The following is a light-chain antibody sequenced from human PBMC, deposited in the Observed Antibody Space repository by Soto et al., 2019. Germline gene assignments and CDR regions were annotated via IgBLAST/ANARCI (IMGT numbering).Light chain of an antibody. CDR1: SSDVGGYKY. CDR2: EVS. Sequence: QSVLTQPPSASGCPGQSVTISCTGTSSDVGGYKYVSWYQQHPGKAPKLMIYEVSKRPSGVPDRFSGSKSGNTASLTVSGLQAEDEADYYCSSYADRHNVLFGGGTKLTVL. CDR3: SSYADRHNVL. V-gene: IGLV2-8*01. J-gene: IGLJ2*01.